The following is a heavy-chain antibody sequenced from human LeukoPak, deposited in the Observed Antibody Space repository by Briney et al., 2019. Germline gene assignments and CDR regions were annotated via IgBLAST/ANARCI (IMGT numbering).Heavy chain of an antibody. CDR3: ARDRWVYCSSTSCYRFDY. CDR2: ISYDGSNK. J-gene: IGHJ4*02. V-gene: IGHV3-30-3*01. Sequence: PGRSLRLSCAASGFTFSSYAMHWVRQAPDKGLEWVAVISYDGSNKYYADSVKGRFTISRDNSKNTLYLQMNSLRAEDTAVYYCARDRWVYCSSTSCYRFDYWGQGTLVTVSS. CDR1: GFTFSSYA. D-gene: IGHD2-2*01.